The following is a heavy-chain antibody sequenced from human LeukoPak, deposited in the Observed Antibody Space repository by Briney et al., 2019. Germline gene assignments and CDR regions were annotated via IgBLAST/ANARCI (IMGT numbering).Heavy chain of an antibody. CDR2: MSRSGDII. CDR1: GFIFSSYG. D-gene: IGHD3-10*01. V-gene: IGHV3-48*01. CDR3: ARDVYYGSGSPRLDY. J-gene: IGHJ4*02. Sequence: GWSLRLSCAASGFIFSSYGMNWVRQVPGKGLESVSYMSRSGDIIYYADSVKGRFTISRDNAKNSLYLQMNSLRAEDTAVYYCARDVYYGSGSPRLDYWGQGTLVTVSS.